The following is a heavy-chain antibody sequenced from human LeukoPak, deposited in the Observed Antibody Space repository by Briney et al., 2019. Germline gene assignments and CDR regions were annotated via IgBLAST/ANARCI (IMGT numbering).Heavy chain of an antibody. J-gene: IGHJ5*02. Sequence: GGSLRLSCAASGFIFSSYAIHWVRQAPGKGREWVAVISSDGSNKCYAASVKGRFTISRDNSKNTLYLQMNSLRAEDTAVYYCARVGSSTVTMFGWFDPWGQGTLVTVSS. D-gene: IGHD3-10*02. V-gene: IGHV3-30-3*01. CDR1: GFIFSSYA. CDR3: ARVGSSTVTMFGWFDP. CDR2: ISSDGSNK.